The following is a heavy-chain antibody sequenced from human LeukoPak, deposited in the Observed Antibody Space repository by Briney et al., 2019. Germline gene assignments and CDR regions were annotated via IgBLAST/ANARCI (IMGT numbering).Heavy chain of an antibody. D-gene: IGHD3-22*01. Sequence: ASVEVTCKASGSTFSSYAISWVRQAPGQGLEWMGRIIPILGIANYAQKFQGRVTITADKSTSTAYMELSSLRSEDTAVYYCARVVSSGSLDYWGQGTLVTVSS. CDR3: ARVVSSGSLDY. V-gene: IGHV1-69*04. CDR1: GSTFSSYA. J-gene: IGHJ4*02. CDR2: IIPILGIA.